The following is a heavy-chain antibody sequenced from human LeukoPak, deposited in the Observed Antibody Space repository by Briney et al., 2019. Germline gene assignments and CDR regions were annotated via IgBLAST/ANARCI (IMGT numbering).Heavy chain of an antibody. CDR3: ARGRHITMVRGVRLFDY. CDR2: INPNHGDT. D-gene: IGHD3-10*01. CDR1: GYTFTGYY. Sequence: ASVKVSCKASGYTFTGYYMHWVRQAPGQGLEWMGWINPNHGDTNYAQKFQDRVSMTRDTSISTAYMHLSRLRSADTAVYYCARGRHITMVRGVRLFDYWGQGTLVTVSS. J-gene: IGHJ4*02. V-gene: IGHV1-2*02.